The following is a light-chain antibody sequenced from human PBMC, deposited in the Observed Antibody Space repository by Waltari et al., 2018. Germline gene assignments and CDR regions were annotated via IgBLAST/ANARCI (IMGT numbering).Light chain of an antibody. CDR3: QSYDSSLSGSV. CDR2: GNS. CDR1: SSATGAGYD. Sequence: QSWLTQPTSVSGAPGQRVPIPFIESSSATGAGYDVHWYQLLPGTAPKLIIYGNSNRPSGVPDRFSGSKSGTSASLAIAGLQAEDEAGYYRQSYDSSLSGSVFGGGTKLTVL. V-gene: IGLV1-40*01. J-gene: IGLJ2*01.